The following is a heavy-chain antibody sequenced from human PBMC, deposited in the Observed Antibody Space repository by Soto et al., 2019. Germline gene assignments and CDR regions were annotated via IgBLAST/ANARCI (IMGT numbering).Heavy chain of an antibody. CDR3: AKDLAQQLGYFDY. D-gene: IGHD6-13*01. CDR1: GFTFSSYA. V-gene: IGHV3-23*01. Sequence: GGSLRLSCAASGFTFSSYAMSWVRQAPGKGLEWVSAISGSGGSTYYAASVKGRFTISRDNSKNTLYLQMNGLRAEDTAVYYCAKDLAQQLGYFDYWGQGTLVTVSS. CDR2: ISGSGGST. J-gene: IGHJ4*02.